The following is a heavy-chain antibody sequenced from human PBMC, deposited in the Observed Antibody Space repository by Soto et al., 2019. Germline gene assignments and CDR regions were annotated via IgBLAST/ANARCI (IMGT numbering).Heavy chain of an antibody. V-gene: IGHV1-69*13. CDR1: GGTFSSYA. D-gene: IGHD1-26*01. Sequence: GASVKVSCKASGGTFSSYAISWVRQAPGQGLEWMGGIIPIFGTANYAQKFQGRVTITADESTSTAYMELSSLRSEDTAVYYCARDGGGATFLWFDYWGQGTLVTVSS. CDR3: ARDGGGATFLWFDY. J-gene: IGHJ4*02. CDR2: IIPIFGTA.